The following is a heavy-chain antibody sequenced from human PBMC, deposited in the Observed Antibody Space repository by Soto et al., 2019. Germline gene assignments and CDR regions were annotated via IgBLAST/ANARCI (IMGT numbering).Heavy chain of an antibody. J-gene: IGHJ3*01. CDR2: IYYSGST. V-gene: IGHV4-39*01. Sequence: PSETLSLTCTVSGGSISSSPYYWGWIRQPPGKGLEWIGSIYYSGSTYYNPSLKSRVTISVDTSKNQFSLKLSSVTAADTAVYYCARLDVWGQGTMVTVS. CDR3: ARLDV. CDR1: GGSISSSPYY.